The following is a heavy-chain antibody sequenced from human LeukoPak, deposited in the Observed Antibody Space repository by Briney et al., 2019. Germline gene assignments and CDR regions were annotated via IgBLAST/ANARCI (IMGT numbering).Heavy chain of an antibody. CDR3: ARVGDGLNDAFDI. CDR1: GYIFTGHY. CDR2: INPKTSGA. V-gene: IGHV1-2*06. Sequence: ASVKVSCXASGYIFTGHYMNWGRQALGQGLEWRGRINPKTSGANFVQNFQDGVTRARDTSISTGYMELTRLRPDDTAVYYCARVGDGLNDAFDIWGQGTMVTVSS. J-gene: IGHJ3*02. D-gene: IGHD5-24*01.